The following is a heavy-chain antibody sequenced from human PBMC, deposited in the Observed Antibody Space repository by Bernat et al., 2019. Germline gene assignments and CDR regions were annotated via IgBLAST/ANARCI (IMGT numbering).Heavy chain of an antibody. CDR3: ARDLRIVGATRVGAFDI. V-gene: IGHV3-21*01. J-gene: IGHJ3*02. Sequence: EVQLVESGGGLVKPGGSLRLSCAASGFTFSSYSMNWVRQAPGKGLEWVSSISSSSSYIYYADSVKGRFTISRDNAKNSLYLQMNSLRAEETAVYYCARDLRIVGATRVGAFDIWGQGTMVTVSS. D-gene: IGHD1-26*01. CDR1: GFTFSSYS. CDR2: ISSSSSYI.